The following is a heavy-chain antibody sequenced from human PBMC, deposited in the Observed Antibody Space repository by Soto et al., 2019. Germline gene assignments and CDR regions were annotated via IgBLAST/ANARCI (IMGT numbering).Heavy chain of an antibody. CDR3: ARGVANIVATMDAFDI. V-gene: IGHV1-46*03. D-gene: IGHD5-12*01. Sequence: QVQLVQSGAEVKKPGASVKVSCKASGYTFTSYYMHWVRQAPGQGLEWMGIINPSGGSTSYAQKFQGRVTMTRDTSTSTVYMELSSLGSEDTAVYYCARGVANIVATMDAFDIWGQGTMVTVSS. J-gene: IGHJ3*02. CDR2: INPSGGST. CDR1: GYTFTSYY.